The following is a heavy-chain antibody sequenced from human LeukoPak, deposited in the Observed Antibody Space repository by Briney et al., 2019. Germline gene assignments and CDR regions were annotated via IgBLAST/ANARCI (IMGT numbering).Heavy chain of an antibody. Sequence: VRXAPGXGLEWVSSISDTGGDTFYANSVKGRLAISRENVKKTMYLQLNSLRAEDTAVYYCTKRGAYGSGRSYFFEFWGQGTXVTVSS. V-gene: IGHV3-23*01. CDR2: ISDTGGDT. D-gene: IGHD2-15*01. J-gene: IGHJ4*02. CDR3: TKRGAYGSGRSYFFEF.